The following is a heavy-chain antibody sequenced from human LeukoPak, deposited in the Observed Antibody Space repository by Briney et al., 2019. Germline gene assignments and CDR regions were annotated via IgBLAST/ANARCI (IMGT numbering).Heavy chain of an antibody. D-gene: IGHD2-2*01. CDR3: ARDRYCTTTRCSDY. Sequence: PGGSLRLSCAASGFTFGSYSMNWVRQAPGKGLEWVSSISSGSGYIYYADSVKGRFTISRDNAKSSLYLEMNSLRAEDTAVYYCARDRYCTTTRCSDYWGQGTLVTVSS. CDR1: GFTFGSYS. J-gene: IGHJ4*02. CDR2: ISSGSGYI. V-gene: IGHV3-21*01.